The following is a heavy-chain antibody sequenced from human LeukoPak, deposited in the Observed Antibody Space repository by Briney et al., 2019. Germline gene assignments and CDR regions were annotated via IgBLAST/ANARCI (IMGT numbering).Heavy chain of an antibody. V-gene: IGHV3-23*01. CDR2: ISGSGGST. J-gene: IGHJ4*02. Sequence: PGGSLRLSCAASGFTFSSYAMSWVRQAPGKGLEWVSAISGSGGSTYYADSVKGRFTISRGNSKNTLYLQMNSLRAEDTAVYYCAKHLSSSSQFDYWGQGTLVTVSS. D-gene: IGHD6-6*01. CDR3: AKHLSSSSQFDY. CDR1: GFTFSSYA.